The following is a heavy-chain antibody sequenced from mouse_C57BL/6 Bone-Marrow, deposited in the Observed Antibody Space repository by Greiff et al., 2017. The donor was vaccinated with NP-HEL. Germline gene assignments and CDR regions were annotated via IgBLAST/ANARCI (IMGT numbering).Heavy chain of an antibody. CDR1: GYTFTSYT. CDR3: ARSLLLFAY. Sequence: QVHVKQSGAELARPGASVKMSCKASGYTFTSYTMHWVKQRPGQGLEWIGYINPSSGYTKYNQKFKDKATLTADKSSSTAYMQLSSLTSEDSAVYYCARSLLLFAYWGQGTLVTVSA. J-gene: IGHJ3*01. CDR2: INPSSGYT. D-gene: IGHD2-3*01. V-gene: IGHV1-4*01.